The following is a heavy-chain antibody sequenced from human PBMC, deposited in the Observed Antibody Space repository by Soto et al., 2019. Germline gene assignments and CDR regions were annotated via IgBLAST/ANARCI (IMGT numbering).Heavy chain of an antibody. CDR1: GFTFSSYG. D-gene: IGHD3-3*01. CDR2: IWYDGSNK. J-gene: IGHJ1*01. CDR3: ARVSRSGYEPKH. Sequence: GGSLRLSCAASGFTFSSYGMHWVRQAPGKGLEWVAVIWYDGSNKYYADSVKGRFTISRDNSKNTLYLQMSSLRAEATAVYYCARVSRSGYEPKHWGQGTLVTVSS. V-gene: IGHV3-33*01.